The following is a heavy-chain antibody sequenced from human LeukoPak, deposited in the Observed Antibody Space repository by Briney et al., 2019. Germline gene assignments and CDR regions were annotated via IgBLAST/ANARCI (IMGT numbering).Heavy chain of an antibody. D-gene: IGHD2-2*03. CDR2: IYHSGST. Sequence: PSETLSLTCAVSGYSISSGYYWGWIRRPPGKGLEWIGSIYHSGSTYYNPSLKSRVTISVDTSKNQFSLKLSSVTAADTAVYYCARHMDSYDAFDIWGQGTMVTVSS. J-gene: IGHJ3*02. V-gene: IGHV4-38-2*01. CDR3: ARHMDSYDAFDI. CDR1: GYSISSGYY.